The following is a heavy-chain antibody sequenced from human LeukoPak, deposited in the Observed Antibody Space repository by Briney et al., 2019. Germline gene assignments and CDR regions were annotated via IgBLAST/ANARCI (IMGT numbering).Heavy chain of an antibody. CDR2: IAISSSGM. CDR3: ARDLNYAFDY. D-gene: IGHD2-2*01. V-gene: IGHV3-48*02. CDR1: GFTFSSYS. Sequence: GGSLRLSCAASGFTFSSYSMNWVRQAPGKGLEWVSYIAISSSGMYYADSVKGRFTISRDDAKNSLYLQMDSLRDEDTAIYYCARDLNYAFDYWGQGTQVTVSS. J-gene: IGHJ4*02.